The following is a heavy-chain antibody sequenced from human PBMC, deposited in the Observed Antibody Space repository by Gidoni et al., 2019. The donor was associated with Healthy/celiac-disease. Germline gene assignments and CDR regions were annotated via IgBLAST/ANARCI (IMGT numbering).Heavy chain of an antibody. D-gene: IGHD3-22*01. CDR2: IYPGDSDT. Sequence: EVQLVQSGAEVKKPGESLKISCQGSGYSFTSYWIGRVRQMPGKGLEWMGIIYPGDSDTRYSPSFQGQVTISADKSISTAYLQWSSLKASDTAMYYCARHLGSSGYWGYYFDYWGQGTLVTVSS. J-gene: IGHJ4*02. V-gene: IGHV5-51*01. CDR1: GYSFTSYW. CDR3: ARHLGSSGYWGYYFDY.